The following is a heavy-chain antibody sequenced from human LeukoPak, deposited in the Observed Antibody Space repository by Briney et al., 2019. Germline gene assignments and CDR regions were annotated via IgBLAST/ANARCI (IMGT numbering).Heavy chain of an antibody. CDR3: ARVTTGGYYNC. V-gene: IGHV4-61*02. D-gene: IGHD3-22*01. Sequence: PSQTLSLTCTVSGVSISSGSYDWSWIRQPAGKGLEWIGRIYTSGSTNYNPSLKTRVTISVDTSKNQFSLKLSSVTAADTAVYYCARVTTGGYYNCWGQGTLVTVSS. CDR1: GVSISSGSYD. CDR2: IYTSGST. J-gene: IGHJ4*02.